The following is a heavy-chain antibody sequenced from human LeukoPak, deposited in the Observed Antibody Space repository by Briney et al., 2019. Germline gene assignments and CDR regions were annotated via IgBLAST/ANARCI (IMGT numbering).Heavy chain of an antibody. Sequence: ASVKVSCKASGYTFTSYGISWVRQAPGQGLEWMGWISGYNGNTNYAQNLQGRVTMTTDTSTSTVYMELRSLRSDDTAVYYCARVSCSSTSCYVVDTANYFDYWGQGTLVTVSS. CDR1: GYTFTSYG. V-gene: IGHV1-18*01. CDR3: ARVSCSSTSCYVVDTANYFDY. CDR2: ISGYNGNT. J-gene: IGHJ4*02. D-gene: IGHD2-2*01.